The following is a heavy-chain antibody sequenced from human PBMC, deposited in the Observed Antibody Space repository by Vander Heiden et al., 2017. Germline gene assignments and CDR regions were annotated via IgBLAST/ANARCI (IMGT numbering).Heavy chain of an antibody. J-gene: IGHJ5*02. CDR1: GFTFSDYS. D-gene: IGHD3-22*01. CDR3: SRDVVIGEPRIDH. CDR2: ISGSGDII. V-gene: IGHV3-11*01. Sequence: QVQLVESGGDLVKPGGSVRLSCVASGFTFSDYSLSWIRQAPGKGLEWVSYISGSGDIIYYAASVEGRFIVSRDDAKNSLYLQMNSLRAEDTAVYYCSRDVVIGEPRIDHWGQGTLVTVSS.